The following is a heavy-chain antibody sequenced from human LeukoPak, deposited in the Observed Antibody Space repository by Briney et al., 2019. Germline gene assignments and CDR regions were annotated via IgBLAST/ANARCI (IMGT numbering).Heavy chain of an antibody. Sequence: PGGSLRLSCAASGFTFSTYAMSWVRQAPGKGLEWVFAISGSGGTTYYADSVKGRFTISRDNSKNTLYLQMNSLRAEDTAVYYCAKASDSSTAYVHFDYWGQGAPVTVSS. V-gene: IGHV3-23*01. CDR3: AKASDSSTAYVHFDY. J-gene: IGHJ4*02. CDR2: ISGSGGTT. CDR1: GFTFSTYA. D-gene: IGHD6-13*01.